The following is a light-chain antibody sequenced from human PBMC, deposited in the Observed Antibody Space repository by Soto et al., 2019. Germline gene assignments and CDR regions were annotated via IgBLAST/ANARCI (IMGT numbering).Light chain of an antibody. J-gene: IGLJ1*01. CDR2: TNS. V-gene: IGLV1-40*01. Sequence: QSVLTQPPSVSGAPGQRVTISCTGSSSNIGANYDVHWYQHLPGTAPKLLIYTNSNRPSGVPDRFSGSKSGTSASLAITGLQAEDEADYYCQSYERSLSGYVVGTGTKVTVL. CDR1: SSNIGANYD. CDR3: QSYERSLSGYV.